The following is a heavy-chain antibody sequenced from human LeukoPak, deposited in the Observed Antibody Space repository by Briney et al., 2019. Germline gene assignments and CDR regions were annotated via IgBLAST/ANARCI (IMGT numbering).Heavy chain of an antibody. CDR2: LLDSWRT. CDR3: ATIRRGSIYGYFDF. Sequence: SGTLSLTCTVSGASMSTHYWSWLRQPPGKGLEWIGYLLDSWRTKDNPSLQNRVTLSADTSKNQFSLRLTSVTAADTAVYYCATIRRGSIYGYFDFWGQGILVTVSS. V-gene: IGHV4-59*11. D-gene: IGHD5-18*01. J-gene: IGHJ4*02. CDR1: GASMSTHY.